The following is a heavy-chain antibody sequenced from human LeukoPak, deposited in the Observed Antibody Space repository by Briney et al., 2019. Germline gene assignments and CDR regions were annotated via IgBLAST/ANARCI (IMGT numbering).Heavy chain of an antibody. Sequence: PSETLSLTCTVSGGSISSSSYYWGWIRQPPGKGLEWIGSIYYSGSTYYNPSLKSRVTISVDTSKNQFSLKLSSVTAADTAVYYCVRHSGSYYVVSYWGQGTLVTVSS. CDR2: IYYSGST. J-gene: IGHJ4*02. V-gene: IGHV4-39*01. CDR3: VRHSGSYYVVSY. CDR1: GGSISSSSYY. D-gene: IGHD1-26*01.